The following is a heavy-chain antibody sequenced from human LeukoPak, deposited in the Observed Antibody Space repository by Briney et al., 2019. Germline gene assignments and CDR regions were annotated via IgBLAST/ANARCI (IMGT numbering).Heavy chain of an antibody. CDR2: IYTSGST. J-gene: IGHJ6*02. CDR3: ARLPGIAAAGTYYYYGMDV. Sequence: SETLSLTCTVSGGSISSYYWSWIRQPAGKGLEWIGRIYTSGSTNCNPSLKSRVTMSVDTSKNQFSLKLSSVTAADTAVYYCARLPGIAAAGTYYYYGMDVWGQGTTVTVSS. CDR1: GGSISSYY. D-gene: IGHD6-13*01. V-gene: IGHV4-4*07.